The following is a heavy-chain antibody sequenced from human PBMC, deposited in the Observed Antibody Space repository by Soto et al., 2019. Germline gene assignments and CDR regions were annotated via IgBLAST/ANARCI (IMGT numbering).Heavy chain of an antibody. CDR2: INAGIVDI. CDR3: AKSATVPAAIAY. D-gene: IGHD2-2*02. Sequence: ASVKVSCKASGYTFTSYATHWVRQAPGQRPDWMGWINAGIVDIEYSEKFQGRVTITRDTSASTAYMELSSLSSEDTAVYYCAKSATVPAAIAYWGQGTLVTVSS. V-gene: IGHV1-3*01. J-gene: IGHJ4*02. CDR1: GYTFTSYA.